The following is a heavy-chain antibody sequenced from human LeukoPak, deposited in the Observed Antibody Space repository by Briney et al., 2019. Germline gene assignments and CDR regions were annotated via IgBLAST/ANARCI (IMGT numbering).Heavy chain of an antibody. CDR1: GFTLDDYA. CDR2: ISWNSGSI. Sequence: GTSLRLSCAASGFTLDDYAMHWVRQGPGKGLEWVSGISWNSGSIDYAESVKGRFTISRDNAKNSLYLQMNSLRPEDTAFYYCAKGTGRYWTFFDYWGRGTLVTVSS. CDR3: AKGTGRYWTFFDY. D-gene: IGHD1-26*01. V-gene: IGHV3-9*01. J-gene: IGHJ4*02.